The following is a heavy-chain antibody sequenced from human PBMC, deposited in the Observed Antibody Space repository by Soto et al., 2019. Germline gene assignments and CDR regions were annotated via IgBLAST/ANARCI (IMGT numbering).Heavy chain of an antibody. Sequence: QVHLVQSGAEVKKPGASVKVSCQASGYAFTTYGITWVRQAPGQGLEWMGWISAHNGNTNYAQKLQGRVTVTRDTSTSTAYMALRSLRSDDTAVYHCARGRDGDYWGQGALVTVSS. V-gene: IGHV1-18*01. CDR2: ISAHNGNT. CDR3: ARGRDGDY. J-gene: IGHJ4*02. CDR1: GYAFTTYG. D-gene: IGHD6-6*01.